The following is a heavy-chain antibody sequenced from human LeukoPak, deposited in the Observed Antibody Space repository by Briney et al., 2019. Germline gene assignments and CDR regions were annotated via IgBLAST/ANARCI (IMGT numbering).Heavy chain of an antibody. Sequence: GGSLRLSCAASRFTFSSYGMHWVRQAPGKGLEWVAFIRYDGSNKYYADSVKGRFTISRDNSKNTLYLQMNSLRAEDTAVYYCAKMGTYYYDSSGYSRGDYWGQGTLVTVSS. CDR3: AKMGTYYYDSSGYSRGDY. V-gene: IGHV3-30*02. CDR1: RFTFSSYG. CDR2: IRYDGSNK. J-gene: IGHJ4*02. D-gene: IGHD3-22*01.